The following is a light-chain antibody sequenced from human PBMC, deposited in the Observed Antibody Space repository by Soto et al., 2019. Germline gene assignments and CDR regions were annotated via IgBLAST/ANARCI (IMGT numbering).Light chain of an antibody. CDR3: CSYAGSGTYV. Sequence: QSVLTQPASVSGSPGQSITISCTGTSSDVGGYNYVSWYQQPPGKAPKLIIYAVSNRPSGVSNRFSGSKSGNTASLTITGLQADDEGDYYCCSYAGSGTYVFETGTKVTVL. CDR2: AVS. J-gene: IGLJ1*01. CDR1: SSDVGGYNY. V-gene: IGLV2-14*01.